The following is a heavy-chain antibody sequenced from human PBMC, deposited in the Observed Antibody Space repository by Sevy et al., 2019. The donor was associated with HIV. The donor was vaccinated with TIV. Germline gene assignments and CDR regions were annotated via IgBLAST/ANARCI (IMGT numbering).Heavy chain of an antibody. CDR1: GYNFARNW. CDR2: IYPGDSDT. CDR3: ARLGGWGGDYYFDY. D-gene: IGHD6-19*01. V-gene: IGHV5-51*01. Sequence: GESLKISCKGSGYNFARNWIGWVRQMPGKGLEWVGIIYPGDSDTRYSPSFQGQVTISADKSISTAYLQWSSLQASDTAMYYCARLGGWGGDYYFDYWGQGTLVTVSS. J-gene: IGHJ4*02.